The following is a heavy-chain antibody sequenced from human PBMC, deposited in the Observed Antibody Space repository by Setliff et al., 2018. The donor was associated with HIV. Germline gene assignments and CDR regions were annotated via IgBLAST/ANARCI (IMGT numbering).Heavy chain of an antibody. D-gene: IGHD3-16*01. Sequence: PSETLSLTCSISGGSVSFYYWNWLRQTPGKGLEWMAYTFDNGNTHCNPSLEGRVTLSLDTSRNLFSLRLASVTAAATAVYFCARGGAVSADFDSWGQGTLVTVSS. CDR3: ARGGAVSADFDS. CDR2: TFDNGNT. CDR1: GGSVSFYY. V-gene: IGHV4-59*02. J-gene: IGHJ5*01.